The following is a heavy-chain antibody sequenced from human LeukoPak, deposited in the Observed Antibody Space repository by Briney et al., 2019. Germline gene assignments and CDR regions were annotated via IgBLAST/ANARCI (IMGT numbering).Heavy chain of an antibody. CDR1: GGSISSSSYY. J-gene: IGHJ4*02. Sequence: PSETLSLTCTVSGGSISSSSYYWGWIRQPPGKGLEWIGSIYYSGSTYYNPSLKSRVTISVDTSKNQFSLKLSSVTAADTAAYYCARRKVGAPFGYWGQGTLVTVSS. CDR2: IYYSGST. V-gene: IGHV4-39*01. CDR3: ARRKVGAPFGY. D-gene: IGHD1-26*01.